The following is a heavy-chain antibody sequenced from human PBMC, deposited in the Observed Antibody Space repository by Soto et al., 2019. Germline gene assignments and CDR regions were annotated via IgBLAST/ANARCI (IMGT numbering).Heavy chain of an antibody. V-gene: IGHV3-23*01. CDR3: AKDRNYPRDQFHY. Sequence: SGFTSSTYALGWVRQSPGKGLEWVSAISANGQGIYYADSVRGRFTISRDNSKNTIFLHMDSLRAEDTAVYYCAKDRNYPRDQFHYWGQGTLVTVSS. D-gene: IGHD1-7*01. J-gene: IGHJ4*02. CDR2: ISANGQGI. CDR1: GFTSSTYA.